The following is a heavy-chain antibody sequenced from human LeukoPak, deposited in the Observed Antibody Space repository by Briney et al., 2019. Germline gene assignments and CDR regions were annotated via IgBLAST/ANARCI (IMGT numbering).Heavy chain of an antibody. J-gene: IGHJ6*02. Sequence: VASVKVSCKASGYTFTSYGISWVRQAPGQGLEWMGWISAYNGNTNYAQKLQGRVTMTTDTSTSTAYMELRSLRSDDTAVYYCARDLSGPDIVVVPAAIGGPQQGGLYYYYGMDVWGQGTTVTVSS. CDR2: ISAYNGNT. V-gene: IGHV1-18*01. CDR3: ARDLSGPDIVVVPAAIGGPQQGGLYYYYGMDV. D-gene: IGHD2-2*01. CDR1: GYTFTSYG.